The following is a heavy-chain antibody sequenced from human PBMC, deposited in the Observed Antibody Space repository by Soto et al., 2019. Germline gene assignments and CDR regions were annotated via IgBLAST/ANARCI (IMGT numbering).Heavy chain of an antibody. CDR3: ARGIATGQLDP. CDR2: ISPDGGRT. D-gene: IGHD2-15*01. CDR1: GYTFTTYY. J-gene: IGHJ5*02. V-gene: IGHV1-46*01. Sequence: ASVKGSCKASGYTFTTYYMHWVRQAPGQGLEWMGIISPDGGRTSYAQKFQDRVIITRDTSASTAYMDLSSLRSEDTAVYYCARGIATGQLDPWGQGTLVTVSS.